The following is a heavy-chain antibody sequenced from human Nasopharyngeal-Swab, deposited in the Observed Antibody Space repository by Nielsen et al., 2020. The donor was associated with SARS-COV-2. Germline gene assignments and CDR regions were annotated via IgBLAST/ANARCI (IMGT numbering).Heavy chain of an antibody. J-gene: IGHJ3*02. Sequence: WIRQPPGKGLEWLGYIYYSESTYYNPSLKSRITMSLETSKNQFSLELKSVTAAGTAVYYCARGDIGNGYYYSMSFGAFDIWGQGTMVTVSS. V-gene: IGHV4-30-4*01. D-gene: IGHD3-3*01. CDR3: ARGDIGNGYYYSMSFGAFDI. CDR2: IYYSEST.